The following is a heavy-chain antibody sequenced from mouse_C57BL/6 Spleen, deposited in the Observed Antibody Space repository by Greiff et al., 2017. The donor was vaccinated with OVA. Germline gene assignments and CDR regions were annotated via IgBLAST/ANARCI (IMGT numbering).Heavy chain of an antibody. CDR2: INPSSGYT. V-gene: IGHV1-7*01. CDR3: ARRGTAHATGYFDY. J-gene: IGHJ2*01. Sequence: QVQLQQSGAELAKPGASVKLSCKASGYTFTSYWMHWVKQRPGQGLEWIGYINPSSGYTKYNQKFKDKATWTADKSSSTAYMQLSSLTYEDSAVYYCARRGTAHATGYFDYWGQGTTLTVSS. CDR1: GYTFTSYW. D-gene: IGHD3-2*02.